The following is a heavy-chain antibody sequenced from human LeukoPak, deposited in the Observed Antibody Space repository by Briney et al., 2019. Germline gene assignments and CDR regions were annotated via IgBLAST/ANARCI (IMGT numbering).Heavy chain of an antibody. J-gene: IGHJ5*02. CDR1: GGTFSSYA. V-gene: IGHV1-69*13. CDR3: ARRGRDGYNSESFSWFDP. Sequence: ASVKVSCKASGGTFSSYAISWVRQAPGQGLEWMGGIIPIFGTANYAQKFQGRVTITADESTSTAYMELSSLRSEDTAVYYCARRGRDGYNSESFSWFDPWGQGTLVTVSS. CDR2: IIPIFGTA. D-gene: IGHD3-10*01.